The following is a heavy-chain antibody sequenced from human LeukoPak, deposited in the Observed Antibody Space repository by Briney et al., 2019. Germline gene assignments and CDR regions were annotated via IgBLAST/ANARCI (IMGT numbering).Heavy chain of an antibody. Sequence: SETLSLTCTVSGGSIISNYWSWIRQSAGTGLEWIGRIYGSGITDYNPSLKSRVTMSLDTSRKQFSLRLTSMTAADTAVYYCARLKFYDSTGYSPGYYMDVWGKGTTVSVFS. V-gene: IGHV4-4*07. J-gene: IGHJ6*03. D-gene: IGHD3-22*01. CDR3: ARLKFYDSTGYSPGYYMDV. CDR2: IYGSGIT. CDR1: GGSIISNY.